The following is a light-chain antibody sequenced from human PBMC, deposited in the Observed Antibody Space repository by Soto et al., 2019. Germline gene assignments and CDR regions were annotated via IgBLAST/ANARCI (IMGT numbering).Light chain of an antibody. J-gene: IGLJ1*01. CDR1: SSDVGGYNY. Sequence: QSVLTHPASVSWSPGHSITISCTGTSSDVGGYNYVSWYQQHPGKGPKLMIYEVSNRPSGVSNRFSGSKSGNTATLTISGLQAEEEADYYCSSYTSTNKRVFGTGTKVTVL. CDR2: EVS. CDR3: SSYTSTNKRV. V-gene: IGLV2-14*03.